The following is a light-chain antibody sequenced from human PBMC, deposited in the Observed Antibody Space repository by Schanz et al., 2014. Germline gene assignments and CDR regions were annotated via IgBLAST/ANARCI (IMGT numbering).Light chain of an antibody. Sequence: EIVLTQSPGTLSLSPGERATLSCKASQSISGYDLAWYQHKPGQAPKLLIYWASTRESGVPDRFSGSGSGTDFTLTISSLQAEDVAVYYCQQYYGTPLTFGQGTRVEIK. V-gene: IGKV4-1*01. J-gene: IGKJ1*01. CDR3: QQYYGTPLT. CDR1: QSISGYD. CDR2: WAS.